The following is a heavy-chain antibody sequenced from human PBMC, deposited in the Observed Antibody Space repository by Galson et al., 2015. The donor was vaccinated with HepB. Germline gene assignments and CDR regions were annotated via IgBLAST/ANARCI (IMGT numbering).Heavy chain of an antibody. CDR1: GGTFSSYT. V-gene: IGHV1-69*04. J-gene: IGHJ4*02. D-gene: IGHD5-18*01. CDR3: ARDRGEYSYGYDY. Sequence: SVKVSCKASGGTFSSYTISWVRQAPGQGLEWMGRIIPILGIANYAQKFQGRVTITADKSTSTAYMELSSLRSEDTAVYYCARDRGEYSYGYDYWGQGTLVTVSS. CDR2: IIPILGIA.